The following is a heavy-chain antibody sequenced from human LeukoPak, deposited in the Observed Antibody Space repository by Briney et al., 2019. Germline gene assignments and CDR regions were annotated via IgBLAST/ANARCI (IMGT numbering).Heavy chain of an antibody. J-gene: IGHJ6*03. V-gene: IGHV3-30*01. CDR1: GFTFSSYA. CDR2: ISYDGSNK. Sequence: PGRSLRLSCAASGFTFSSYAMHWVRQAPGKGLEWVAVISYDGSNKYYADSVKGRFTISRDNSKNTLYLQMNSLRAEDTAVYNCARAAYYYYYMDVWGKGTTVTVSS. CDR3: ARAAYYYYYMDV.